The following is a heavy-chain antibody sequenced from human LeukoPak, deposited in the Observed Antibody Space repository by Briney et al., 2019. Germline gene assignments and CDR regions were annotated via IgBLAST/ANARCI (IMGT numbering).Heavy chain of an antibody. CDR2: IYSGGST. D-gene: IGHD2-15*01. Sequence: GGSLRVSCAASGFTVSSNYMSWVSQAPGKGVEWVSVIYSGGSTYYADSVKGRFTISRDNSKNTLYLQMNSLRAEDTAVYYCARQDCSGGSCSTGSAFDIWGQGTMVTVSS. V-gene: IGHV3-53*01. CDR1: GFTVSSNY. J-gene: IGHJ3*02. CDR3: ARQDCSGGSCSTGSAFDI.